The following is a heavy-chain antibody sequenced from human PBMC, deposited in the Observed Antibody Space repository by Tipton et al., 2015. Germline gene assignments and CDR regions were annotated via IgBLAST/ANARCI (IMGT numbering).Heavy chain of an antibody. J-gene: IGHJ5*02. CDR1: GFTFDDYG. D-gene: IGHD6-19*01. Sequence: SLRLSCAASGFTFDDYGMTWVRQVPGKGLEWVAGIDWNGGRTGYADSVKGRFIISRDNAQNSLFLQMNNLRAEDTAVYYCAKDRLSSGRATRFDPWGQGTLVSVSS. V-gene: IGHV3-20*04. CDR2: IDWNGGRT. CDR3: AKDRLSSGRATRFDP.